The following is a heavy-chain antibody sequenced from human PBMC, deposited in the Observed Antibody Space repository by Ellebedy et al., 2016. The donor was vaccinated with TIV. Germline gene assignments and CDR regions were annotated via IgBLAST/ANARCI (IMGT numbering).Heavy chain of an antibody. CDR2: INPSGGST. CDR3: ARGGQQWLVRRGIDY. J-gene: IGHJ4*02. CDR1: GYTFTSYY. D-gene: IGHD6-19*01. Sequence: ASVKVSCXASGYTFTSYYMHWVRQAPGQGLEWMGIINPSGGSTSYAQKFQGRVTMTRDTSTSTVYMELSSLRSEDTAVYYCARGGQQWLVRRGIDYWGQGTLVTVSS. V-gene: IGHV1-46*01.